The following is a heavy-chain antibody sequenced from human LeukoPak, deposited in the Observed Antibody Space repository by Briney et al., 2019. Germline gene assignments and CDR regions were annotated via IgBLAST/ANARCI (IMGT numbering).Heavy chain of an antibody. Sequence: GGSLRLSCAASGFTFSSYARSWVRQAPGKGLEWVSAISGSGGSTYYADSVKGRFTISRDNSKNTLYLQMNSLRAEDTAVYYCAGIAVAAYYFDYWGQGTLVTVSS. CDR1: GFTFSSYA. D-gene: IGHD6-19*01. J-gene: IGHJ4*02. CDR3: AGIAVAAYYFDY. V-gene: IGHV3-23*01. CDR2: ISGSGGST.